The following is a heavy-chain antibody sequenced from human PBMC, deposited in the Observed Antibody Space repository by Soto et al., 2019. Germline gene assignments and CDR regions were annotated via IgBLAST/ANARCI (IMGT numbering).Heavy chain of an antibody. CDR3: ARDGYYYDSSVFDY. CDR2: IYYSGST. D-gene: IGHD3-22*01. V-gene: IGHV4-59*02. Sequence: SETLSLTCTVSGGSGSSYYWSWIRQPPGKGLEWIGYIYYSGSTNYNPPLKSRVTISVDTSKNQFSLKLSSVTAADTAVYYCARDGYYYDSSVFDYWGQGTLVTVSS. J-gene: IGHJ4*02. CDR1: GGSGSSYY.